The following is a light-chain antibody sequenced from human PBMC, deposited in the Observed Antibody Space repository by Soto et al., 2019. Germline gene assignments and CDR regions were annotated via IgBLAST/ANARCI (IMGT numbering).Light chain of an antibody. CDR2: GAS. J-gene: IGKJ2*01. V-gene: IGKV3-20*01. CDR3: QQYGRSPPFT. Sequence: EIVLTQSPGTLSLSPGERATLSCRASQSVSSTYIAWYQQNPGQAPRLLIYGASSRATGIPDGFSGSGSGTDFTLTISRLEPEDFAVYFCQQYGRSPPFTFGQGTKVDIK. CDR1: QSVSSTY.